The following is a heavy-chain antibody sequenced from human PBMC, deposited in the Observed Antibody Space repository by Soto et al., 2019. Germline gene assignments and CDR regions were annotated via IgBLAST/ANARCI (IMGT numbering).Heavy chain of an antibody. CDR3: AAAPVIAVADAFDI. CDR2: IVVGSGNT. V-gene: IGHV1-58*02. Sequence: ASVKVSCKASGFTFTSSAMQWVRQARGQRLEWIGWIVVGSGNTNYAQKFQERVTITRDMSTSTAYMELSSLRSEDTAVYYCAAAPVIAVADAFDIWGQGTMVTVSS. D-gene: IGHD6-19*01. J-gene: IGHJ3*02. CDR1: GFTFTSSA.